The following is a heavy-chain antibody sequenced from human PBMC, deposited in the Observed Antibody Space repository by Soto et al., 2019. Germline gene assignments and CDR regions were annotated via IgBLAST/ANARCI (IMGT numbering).Heavy chain of an antibody. D-gene: IGHD3-9*01. J-gene: IGHJ5*02. Sequence: SQTLSLTCAISVDSVSSNSAAWNWIRQSPSRSLEWLGRTYYSSKWYNDYAVSVKSRITINPHTSNNQFSLQLTSVTPEDTAVKYCAREVVAFYDIFAGPKDRNWFDPWGQGTLVTISS. CDR2: TYYSSKWYN. CDR3: AREVVAFYDIFAGPKDRNWFDP. CDR1: VDSVSSNSAA. V-gene: IGHV6-1*01.